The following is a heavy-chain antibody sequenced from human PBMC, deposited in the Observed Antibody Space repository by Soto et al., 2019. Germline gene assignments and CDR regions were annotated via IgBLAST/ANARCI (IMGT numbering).Heavy chain of an antibody. CDR3: AKDSYITIVIIRFDY. CDR2: ISYDGSNK. D-gene: IGHD3-16*02. V-gene: IGHV3-30*18. CDR1: GFTFSSYG. J-gene: IGHJ4*01. Sequence: GGSLRLSCAASGFTFSSYGMHWVRQAPGKGLEWVAVISYDGSNKYYADSVKGRFTISRDNSKNTLYLQMNSLRAEDTAVYYCAKDSYITIVIIRFDYWGHGTLVTVSS.